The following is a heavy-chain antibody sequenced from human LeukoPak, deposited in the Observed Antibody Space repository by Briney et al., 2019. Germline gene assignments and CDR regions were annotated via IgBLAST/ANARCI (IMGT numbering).Heavy chain of an antibody. D-gene: IGHD3-10*01. V-gene: IGHV1-18*01. CDR1: GYTFTSYG. J-gene: IGHJ4*02. CDR2: ISAYNGNT. CDR3: ARDHNYYGSGKFDY. Sequence: ASVKVSCKVSGYTFTSYGISWVRQAPGQGLEWMGWISAYNGNTNYAQKLRGRVTMTTDTSTSTAYMELRSLRSDDTAVYYCARDHNYYGSGKFDYWGQGTLVTVSS.